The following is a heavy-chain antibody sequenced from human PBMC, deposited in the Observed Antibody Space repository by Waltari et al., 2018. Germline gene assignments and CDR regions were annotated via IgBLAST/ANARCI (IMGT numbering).Heavy chain of an antibody. V-gene: IGHV3-15*01. CDR3: TTDPRH. CDR1: GLTFSKTW. Sequence: EVQLVESGGDLVKPGGSLRLSCAASGLTFSKTWMSWVRQAPGKGLEWIGRVKSKNDGGTIDYVASVKDRFTISRDDSKNTLYLQMDSLKTEDTAMYYCTTDPRHWGQGTLVTVSS. CDR2: VKSKNDGGTI. J-gene: IGHJ4*02.